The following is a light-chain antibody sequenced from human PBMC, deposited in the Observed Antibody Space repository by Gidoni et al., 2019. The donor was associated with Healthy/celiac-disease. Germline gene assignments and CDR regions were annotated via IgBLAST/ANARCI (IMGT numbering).Light chain of an antibody. Sequence: DIQMTQSPSSLSASVGDRVTITCRASQGISNYLAWYQQKPGKVPKLLSYAASTLQSGVPSRFSGIGSGTDFTLPISSLQPEDVATYYCQKYNSAPLTFGGGTKVEIK. J-gene: IGKJ4*01. CDR3: QKYNSAPLT. CDR1: QGISNY. V-gene: IGKV1-27*01. CDR2: AAS.